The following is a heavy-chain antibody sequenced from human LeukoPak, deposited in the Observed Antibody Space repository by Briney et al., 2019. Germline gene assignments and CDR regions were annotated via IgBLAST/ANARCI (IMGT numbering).Heavy chain of an antibody. CDR1: GFTFSIYD. CDR3: AKKGQADDGGKPD. V-gene: IGHV3-23*01. Sequence: GGCLRLSCAASGFTFSIYDLSWVRQAPGKGLECVSAIDRGVGSTYYADSVKGRFTISRDNSKNTLYLQMNNLRVDDTAVYYCAKKGQADDGGKPDWGQGTLVTVSS. CDR2: IDRGVGST. J-gene: IGHJ4*02.